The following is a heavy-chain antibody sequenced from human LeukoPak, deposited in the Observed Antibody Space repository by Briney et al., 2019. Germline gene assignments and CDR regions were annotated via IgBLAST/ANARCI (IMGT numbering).Heavy chain of an antibody. V-gene: IGHV3-21*01. CDR2: ISSSSSYI. D-gene: IGHD3-22*01. Sequence: PGGSLRLSCAASGITFSSYSMNWVRQAPGKGLEWVSSISSSSSYIYYADSVKGRFTISRDNAKNSLYLQMNSLRAEDTAVYYCARFGSGYYQFDYWGQGTLVTVSS. J-gene: IGHJ4*02. CDR3: ARFGSGYYQFDY. CDR1: GITFSSYS.